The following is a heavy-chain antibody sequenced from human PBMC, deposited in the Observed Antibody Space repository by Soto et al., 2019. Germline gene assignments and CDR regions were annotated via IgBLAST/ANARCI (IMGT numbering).Heavy chain of an antibody. CDR1: GFTFSSYG. V-gene: IGHV3-30*18. Sequence: GGSLRLSCAASGFTFSSYGMHWVRQAPGKGLEWVAVISYDGSNKYYADSVKGRFTISRDNSKNTLYLQMNSLRAEDTAVYYCAKAYGSGGMDVWGPAITRT. J-gene: IGHJ6*02. CDR3: AKAYGSGGMDV. CDR2: ISYDGSNK. D-gene: IGHD3-10*01.